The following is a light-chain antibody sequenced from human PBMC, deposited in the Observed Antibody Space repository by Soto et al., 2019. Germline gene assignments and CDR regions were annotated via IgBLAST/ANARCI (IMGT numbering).Light chain of an antibody. CDR1: QSVTTN. J-gene: IGKJ2*01. CDR3: QQYHSWPHT. Sequence: ETVLTQSPATLSVSPGERATFSCKASQSVTTNLAWYQQKPGQVPRLLIYGVFTRATGIPARFSGSGSGTEFTLSISSLQSEDFAIYHCQQYHSWPHTFGQGTKLEIK. V-gene: IGKV3-15*01. CDR2: GVF.